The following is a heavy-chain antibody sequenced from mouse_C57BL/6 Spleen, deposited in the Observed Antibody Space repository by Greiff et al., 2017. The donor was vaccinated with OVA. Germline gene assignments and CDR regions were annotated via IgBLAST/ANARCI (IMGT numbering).Heavy chain of an antibody. CDR2: IHPNSGST. V-gene: IGHV1-64*01. J-gene: IGHJ2*01. Sequence: QVQLKESGAELVKPGASVKLSCKASGYTFTSYWMHWVKQRPGQGLEWIGMIHPNSGSTNYNEKFKSKATLTVDKSSSTAYMQLSSLTSEDSAVYYCARLGLYFDYWGQGTTLTVSS. CDR3: ARLGLYFDY. CDR1: GYTFTSYW.